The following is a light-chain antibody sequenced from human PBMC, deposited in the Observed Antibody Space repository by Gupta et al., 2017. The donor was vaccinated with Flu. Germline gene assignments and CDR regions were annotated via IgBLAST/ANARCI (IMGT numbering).Light chain of an antibody. CDR1: QSVSRY. J-gene: IGKJ2*01. CDR2: DAS. V-gene: IGKV3-11*01. Sequence: PATLSLSPGERATLSCRASQSVSRYLAWYQQKPGQAPRLLIYDASNRATGIPARFSGGGSGTDFTLTISSLEPEDFAVYYCQQRSNRPPYTFGQGTKLQIK. CDR3: QQRSNRPPYT.